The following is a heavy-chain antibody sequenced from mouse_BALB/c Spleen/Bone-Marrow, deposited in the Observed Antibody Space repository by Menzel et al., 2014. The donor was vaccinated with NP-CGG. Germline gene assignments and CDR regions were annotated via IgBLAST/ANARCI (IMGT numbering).Heavy chain of an antibody. J-gene: IGHJ4*01. CDR2: INPTSGYT. Sequence: VQLQQSGAELAKPGASVKMSCKASGYTFTSYWMHWVKQRPGQGLEWIGYINPTSGYTEYSQKFKDKATLTADKSSSTAYMELGSLTSEDSAVYYCATGYYAMDSWGQGSSVTVSS. V-gene: IGHV1-7*01. CDR1: GYTFTSYW. CDR3: ATGYYAMDS.